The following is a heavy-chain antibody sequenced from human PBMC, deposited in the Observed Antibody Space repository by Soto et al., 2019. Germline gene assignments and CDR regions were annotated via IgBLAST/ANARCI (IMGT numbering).Heavy chain of an antibody. V-gene: IGHV3-23*01. J-gene: IGHJ6*02. Sequence: AGSLRLSCAASGFTFSSYAMSWVRHAPGNGLEWVSAIRGSGGNTYYADSVKGPFNISRDNSKSTLYLQMNSLSAEDTAVYYCAKDSGRQQLVLGVHLGYYGMDVWGQGTTVTVSS. CDR1: GFTFSSYA. D-gene: IGHD6-13*01. CDR3: AKDSGRQQLVLGVHLGYYGMDV. CDR2: IRGSGGNT.